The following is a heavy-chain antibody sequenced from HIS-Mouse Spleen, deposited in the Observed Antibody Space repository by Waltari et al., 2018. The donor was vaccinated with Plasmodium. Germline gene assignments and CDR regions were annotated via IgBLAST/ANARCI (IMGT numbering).Heavy chain of an antibody. Sequence: QVQLQESGPGLVKPSETLSLTCTVSGYSISSGYYWDWLRQPPGKGLEWIGSIYHSGSTYYNPSLKSRVTISVDTSKNQFSLKLSSVTAADTAVYYCARVDYGSGDYYYYYGMDVWGQGTTVTVSS. CDR2: IYHSGST. V-gene: IGHV4-38-2*02. CDR3: ARVDYGSGDYYYYYGMDV. D-gene: IGHD3-10*01. CDR1: GYSISSGYY. J-gene: IGHJ6*02.